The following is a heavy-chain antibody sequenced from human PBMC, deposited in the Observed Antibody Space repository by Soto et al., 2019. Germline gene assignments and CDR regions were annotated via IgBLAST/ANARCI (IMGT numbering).Heavy chain of an antibody. J-gene: IGHJ6*02. V-gene: IGHV1-3*01. CDR2: INAGNGNT. CDR1: EYTFSNYG. D-gene: IGHD3-22*01. Sequence: QVQLVQSGAEVKKPGASVKVSCKASEYTFSNYGIHWLRQAPGQRLEWVGWINAGNGNTRYSENFQDRVTITRDTSASTAYMEVSSLRSEDTAIYYCAREPNDSGSFYHHYYYGMDVWGQGTTVAVSS. CDR3: AREPNDSGSFYHHYYYGMDV.